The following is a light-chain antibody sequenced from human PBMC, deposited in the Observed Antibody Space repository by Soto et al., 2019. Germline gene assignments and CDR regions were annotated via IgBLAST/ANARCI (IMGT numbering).Light chain of an antibody. CDR2: GAS. Sequence: EIVMTQSPATLSVSPGERATLSCRASQSVCSNLAWYQQKPGQAPRLLIYGASTRATGIPARFSGSGSGTELTLTISGLQSEDFAVYHCQQYNIWPLTFGGGTKVEIK. V-gene: IGKV3-15*01. J-gene: IGKJ4*01. CDR1: QSVCSN. CDR3: QQYNIWPLT.